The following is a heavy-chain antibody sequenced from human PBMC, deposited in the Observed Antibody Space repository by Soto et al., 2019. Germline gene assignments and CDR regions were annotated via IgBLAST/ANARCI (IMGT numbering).Heavy chain of an antibody. CDR3: ARVEYYGSGRSDYFDY. J-gene: IGHJ4*02. CDR2: IYPGDSDT. CDR1: GYSFTSYW. V-gene: IGHV5-51*01. D-gene: IGHD3-10*01. Sequence: GESLKISSKGSGYSFTSYWIGWVRQMPGKGLEWMGIIYPGDSDTRYSPSFQGQVTISADKSISTAYLQWSSLKASDTAMYYCARVEYYGSGRSDYFDYWGQGTLVTVSS.